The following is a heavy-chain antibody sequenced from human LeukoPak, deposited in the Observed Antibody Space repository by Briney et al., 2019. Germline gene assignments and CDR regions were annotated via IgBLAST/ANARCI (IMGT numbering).Heavy chain of an antibody. CDR2: ISGSGGST. Sequence: GGSLRLSCAASGFTFSSYAMSWVRQAPGKGLEWVSAISGSGGSTYYADSVKGRFTISRDNSKNTLYLQMNSLRAEDTAVYYCANLGAVVIRVFFDYWGQGTLVTVSS. D-gene: IGHD3-22*01. J-gene: IGHJ4*02. V-gene: IGHV3-23*01. CDR1: GFTFSSYA. CDR3: ANLGAVVIRVFFDY.